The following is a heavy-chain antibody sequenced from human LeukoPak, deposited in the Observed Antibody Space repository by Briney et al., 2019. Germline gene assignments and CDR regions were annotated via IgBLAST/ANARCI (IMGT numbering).Heavy chain of an antibody. V-gene: IGHV3-21*01. J-gene: IGHJ4*02. D-gene: IGHD1-1*01. CDR3: ARVSGSLQRQSDLDY. CDR1: GFTFASYS. Sequence: GGSLRLSCAASGFTFASYSMNWVRQAPGKGLEWVSSISGDSTYIYNAGSVKGRFTISRDNAQASLYLQMISLRADDTAVYYCARVSGSLQRQSDLDYCGQGTLVIVSS. CDR2: ISGDSTYI.